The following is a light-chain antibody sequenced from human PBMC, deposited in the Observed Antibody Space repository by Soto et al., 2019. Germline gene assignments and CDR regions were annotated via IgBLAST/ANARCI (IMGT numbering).Light chain of an antibody. V-gene: IGLV2-14*01. Sequence: QSALTQPASVSGSPGQSITISCTGTSSDVGGYNYVSWYQQHPGKAPKLMIYDVSNRPSGVSNRFSGSKSGNTASLTISGLQAEYEADYYCSSYTRSSTLYVSGTGTKVTVL. CDR3: SSYTRSSTLYV. J-gene: IGLJ1*01. CDR1: SSDVGGYNY. CDR2: DVS.